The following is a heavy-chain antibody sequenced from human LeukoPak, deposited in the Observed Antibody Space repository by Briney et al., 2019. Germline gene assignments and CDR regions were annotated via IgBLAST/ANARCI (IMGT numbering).Heavy chain of an antibody. CDR3: AKEDIVVVTKYIHYGMDV. CDR1: GGSFRNYY. D-gene: IGHD2-15*01. J-gene: IGHJ6*02. V-gene: IGHV4-4*07. Sequence: SETLSLTCIVSGGSFRNYYWTWIRQPAGKGLQWIGRIYTNGTTNYSPSLKSRVTMSVDMYKNQFSLKLTSVTAADTAVYYCAKEDIVVVTKYIHYGMDVWGQGTTVTVSS. CDR2: IYTNGTT.